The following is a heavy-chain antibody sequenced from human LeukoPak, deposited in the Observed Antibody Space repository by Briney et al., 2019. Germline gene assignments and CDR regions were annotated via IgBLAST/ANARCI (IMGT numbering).Heavy chain of an antibody. D-gene: IGHD6-6*01. V-gene: IGHV3-23*01. CDR3: ANQPSIAASSDTDF. CDR2: ISGGGRST. J-gene: IGHJ4*02. CDR1: GLTFSRYA. Sequence: GGSLRLSCAASGLTFSRYALSWVRQAPGRGLEWVSAISGGGRSTYYADSVKGRFTISRDNSNNTLYLQMTNLRVDDTAVYFCANQPSIAASSDTDFWGRGTLVSVSS.